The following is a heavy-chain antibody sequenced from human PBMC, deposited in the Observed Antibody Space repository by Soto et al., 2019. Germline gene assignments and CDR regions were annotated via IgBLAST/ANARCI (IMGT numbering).Heavy chain of an antibody. CDR3: AQDTYYHDTSGYYTFDY. Sequence: AGSLRLSCAASGFTFSSYAMHWVRQAPGKGLEWVALISYDGSDKDYADSVKGRFTISRDNSKNTLDLQMNSLRVEDTAVFYCAQDTYYHDTSGYYTFDYWGQGALVTVSS. J-gene: IGHJ4*02. D-gene: IGHD3-22*01. V-gene: IGHV3-30-3*01. CDR2: ISYDGSDK. CDR1: GFTFSSYA.